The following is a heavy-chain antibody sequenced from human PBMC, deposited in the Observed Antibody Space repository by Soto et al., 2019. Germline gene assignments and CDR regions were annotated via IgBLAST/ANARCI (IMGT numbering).Heavy chain of an antibody. CDR3: ARGVDNGVDV. CDR1: GYTFTSYD. J-gene: IGHJ6*02. V-gene: IGHV1-8*01. D-gene: IGHD2-8*01. CDR2: MSPNSGAT. Sequence: QVQLVQSGAEVTKPGASVKVSCKSSGYTFTSYDINWVRQATGQGLEWMGWMSPNSGATGYAQKFQGRVTMTRDTSISTVYMELSNLRSEDTAIYYCARGVDNGVDVWGQGSTVTVSS.